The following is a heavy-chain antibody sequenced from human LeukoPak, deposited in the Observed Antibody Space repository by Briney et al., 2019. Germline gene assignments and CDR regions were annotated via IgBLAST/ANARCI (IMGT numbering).Heavy chain of an antibody. CDR1: GFTFSSYA. CDR3: AKQGYCSGGSCYSGYYYYMDV. J-gene: IGHJ6*03. CDR2: ISGSGGST. Sequence: GGSLRLSCAASGFTFSSYAMSWVRQAPGKGLEWVSAISGSGGSTYYADSVKGRFTISRDNSKNTLYLQMNSLRAEDTAVYYCAKQGYCSGGSCYSGYYYYMDVWGKGTTVTVSS. V-gene: IGHV3-23*01. D-gene: IGHD2-15*01.